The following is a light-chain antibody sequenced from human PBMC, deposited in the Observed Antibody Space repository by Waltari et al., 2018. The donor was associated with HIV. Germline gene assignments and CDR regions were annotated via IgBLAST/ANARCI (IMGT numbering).Light chain of an antibody. V-gene: IGLV2-11*01. CDR1: TSDVANFNY. CDR2: DVT. CDR3: CSGGNNNIWV. Sequence: QFALAQPRSVSGSPGQSVALSCTGSTSDVANFNYVSWYQQHPGKLPQLIIYDVTQRPSGVPNRFSGSKSGNTASLTISGLQADDEADYYCCSGGNNNIWVFGGGTKVTVL. J-gene: IGLJ3*02.